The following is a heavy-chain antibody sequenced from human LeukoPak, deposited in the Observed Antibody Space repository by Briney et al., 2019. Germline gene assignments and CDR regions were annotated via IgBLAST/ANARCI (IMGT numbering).Heavy chain of an antibody. CDR3: ARAGYSSGWYDYYYYYGMDV. J-gene: IGHJ6*02. CDR2: MNPNSGNT. Sequence: ASVTVSCTASGCTFTSYDINWVRQATGQGLEWMGWMNPNSGNTGYAQKFQGRVTMTRNTSISTAYMELSSLRSEDTAVYYCARAGYSSGWYDYYYYYGMDVWGQGTTVTVSS. V-gene: IGHV1-8*01. CDR1: GCTFTSYD. D-gene: IGHD6-19*01.